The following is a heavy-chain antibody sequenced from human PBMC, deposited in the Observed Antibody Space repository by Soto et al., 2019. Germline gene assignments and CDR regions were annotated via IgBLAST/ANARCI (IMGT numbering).Heavy chain of an antibody. CDR1: GGTFSSYT. D-gene: IGHD2-21*01. J-gene: IGHJ4*02. Sequence: SVKVSCKASGGTFSSYTISWVRQAPGQGLEWMGRIIPILGIANYAQKFQGRVTITADKSTSTAYMELSSLRSEDTAVYYCARDLLAYWGGDCRDADYWGQETLATVPS. V-gene: IGHV1-69*04. CDR2: IIPILGIA. CDR3: ARDLLAYWGGDCRDADY.